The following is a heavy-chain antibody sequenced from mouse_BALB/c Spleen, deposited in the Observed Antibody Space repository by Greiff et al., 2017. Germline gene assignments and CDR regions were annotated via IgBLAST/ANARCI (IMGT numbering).Heavy chain of an antibody. J-gene: IGHJ3*01. CDR1: GYTFTDYN. CDR2: IYPYNGGT. Sequence: EVQLQQSGPELVKPGASVKISCKASGYTFTDYNMHWVKQSHGKSLEWIGDIYPYNGGTGYNQKFKSKATLTVDNSSSTAYMELRSLTSEDSAVYYCVRGGAWLAWLAHWGQGPLVTVAA. CDR3: VRGGAWLAWLAH. D-gene: IGHD3-3*01. V-gene: IGHV1S29*02.